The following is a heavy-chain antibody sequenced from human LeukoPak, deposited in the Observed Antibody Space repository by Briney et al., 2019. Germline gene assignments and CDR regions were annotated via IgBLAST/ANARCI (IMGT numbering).Heavy chain of an antibody. J-gene: IGHJ4*02. Sequence: ASVKVSCKASGYTFTSYGISGVRQAPGQGLEWMGWISAYNGNTNYAQKLQGRVTMTTDTSTSTAYMELRSLRSDDTAVYYCARDGTHGHFDWLLHHWGQGTLVTISS. CDR2: ISAYNGNT. CDR3: ARDGTHGHFDWLLHH. D-gene: IGHD3-9*01. CDR1: GYTFTSYG. V-gene: IGHV1-18*04.